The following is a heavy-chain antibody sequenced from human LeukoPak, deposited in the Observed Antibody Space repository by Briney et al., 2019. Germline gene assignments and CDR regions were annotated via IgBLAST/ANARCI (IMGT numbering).Heavy chain of an antibody. CDR2: INHSGST. D-gene: IGHD3-22*01. V-gene: IGHV4-34*01. Sequence: SETLSLTCAVYGGSFSGYYWSWIRQPPGKGLEWIGEINHSGSTNYNPSLKSRVTISVDTSKNQFSLKLSSVTAADTAVYYCARVASDSSGYYYPFPFDYWGQGTLVTVSS. J-gene: IGHJ4*02. CDR1: GGSFSGYY. CDR3: ARVASDSSGYYYPFPFDY.